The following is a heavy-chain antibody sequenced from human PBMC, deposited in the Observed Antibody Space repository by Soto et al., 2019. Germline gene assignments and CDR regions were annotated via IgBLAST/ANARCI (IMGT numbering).Heavy chain of an antibody. CDR3: ARDLHCSSTSCVSDAFDI. D-gene: IGHD2-2*01. CDR2: INHSGST. CDR1: GGSFSGYY. V-gene: IGHV4-34*01. J-gene: IGHJ3*02. Sequence: SETLSLTCAVYGGSFSGYYWSWIRQPPGKGLEWIGEINHSGSTNYNPSLKSRVTISVDTSKNQFSLKLSSVTAADTAVYYCARDLHCSSTSCVSDAFDIWGQGTMVTVSS.